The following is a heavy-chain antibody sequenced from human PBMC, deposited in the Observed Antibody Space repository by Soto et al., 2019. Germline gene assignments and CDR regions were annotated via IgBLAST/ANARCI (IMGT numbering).Heavy chain of an antibody. V-gene: IGHV1-69*01. CDR3: ARDYRARNWFDP. J-gene: IGHJ5*02. CDR1: GGTFSSYA. CDR2: TIPIFGTA. Sequence: QVQLVQSGAEVKKPGSSVKVSCTASGGTFSSYAISWVRQAPGQGLEWMGGTIPIFGTANYAQKFQGRVTITADESTSTAYMELSSLRSEDTAVYYCARDYRARNWFDPWGQGTLVTVSS. D-gene: IGHD6-6*01.